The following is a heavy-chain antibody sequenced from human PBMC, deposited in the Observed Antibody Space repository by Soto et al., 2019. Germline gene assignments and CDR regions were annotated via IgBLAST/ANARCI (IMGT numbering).Heavy chain of an antibody. J-gene: IGHJ4*02. V-gene: IGHV3-23*01. D-gene: IGHD3-22*01. Sequence: EVQLLESGGGLVQPGGSLRLSCAASGFTFSNYAMAWVRQAPGKGLEWVSGISGSGVSTYYADSVRGRFTITRDNSKNTVSLQMNSLRAEDTAVYYCASRNYYDSSVHYYWYYFDYWGQGNLVTVSS. CDR1: GFTFSNYA. CDR2: ISGSGVST. CDR3: ASRNYYDSSVHYYWYYFDY.